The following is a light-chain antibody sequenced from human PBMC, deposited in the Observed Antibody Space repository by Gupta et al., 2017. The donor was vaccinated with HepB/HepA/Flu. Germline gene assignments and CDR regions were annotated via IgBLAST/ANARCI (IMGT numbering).Light chain of an antibody. Sequence: DIQMTQSPSSLSASVGDRVTITCRASQSISSYLHWYQQKPGKAPKLLIYAPSSLQSGVPSRFTGSEPGADFSVTISTRQLKNFPHYSLQQLDGTLQTFAQGTRLEIK. CDR2: APS. CDR1: QSISSY. J-gene: IGKJ1*01. V-gene: IGKV1-39*01. CDR3: QQLDGTLQT.